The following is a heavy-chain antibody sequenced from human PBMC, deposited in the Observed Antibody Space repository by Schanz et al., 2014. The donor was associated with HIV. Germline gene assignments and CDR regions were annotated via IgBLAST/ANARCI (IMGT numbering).Heavy chain of an antibody. Sequence: QVQLVQSGAEVQKPGASVKVSCKASGYSFTSYDINWVRQATGQGLEWMGGIIPIFGTTNYAQKFQGRVTMSSNTSISTAYMELSSLRSEDTAVYYCARGPWAGSGSYPLDYWGQGTLVTVSS. CDR3: ARGPWAGSGSYPLDY. CDR2: IIPIFGTT. D-gene: IGHD3-10*01. J-gene: IGHJ4*02. V-gene: IGHV1-8*02. CDR1: GYSFTSYD.